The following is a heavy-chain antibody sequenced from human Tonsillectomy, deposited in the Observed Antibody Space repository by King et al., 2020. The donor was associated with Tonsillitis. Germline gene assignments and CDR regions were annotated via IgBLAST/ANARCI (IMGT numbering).Heavy chain of an antibody. Sequence: LQLQESGPGLVKPSETLSLTCTVSGGSISRYYWSWIRQPPGKGLEWIGDIYYNGSTNYNPSLRSRVTISVDTSKNQFSLKLSSVTAADTAVYYCARKYSSSWYRFDYWGQGTLVTVSS. J-gene: IGHJ4*02. V-gene: IGHV4-59*01. D-gene: IGHD6-13*01. CDR2: IYYNGST. CDR3: ARKYSSSWYRFDY. CDR1: GGSISRYY.